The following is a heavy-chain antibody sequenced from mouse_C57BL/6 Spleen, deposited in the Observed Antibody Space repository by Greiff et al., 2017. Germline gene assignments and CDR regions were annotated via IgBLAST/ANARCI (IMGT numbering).Heavy chain of an antibody. J-gene: IGHJ4*01. V-gene: IGHV5-17*01. D-gene: IGHD1-1*01. CDR3: ARQDTTVVAYYYAMDY. CDR2: ISSGSSTI. CDR1: GFTFSDYG. Sequence: EVHLVESGGGLVKPGGSLKLSCAASGFTFSDYGMHWVRQAPEKGLEWVAYISSGSSTIYYADTVKGRFTISRDNAKNTLFLQMTSLRTEDTAMYYCARQDTTVVAYYYAMDYWGQGTSVTVSS.